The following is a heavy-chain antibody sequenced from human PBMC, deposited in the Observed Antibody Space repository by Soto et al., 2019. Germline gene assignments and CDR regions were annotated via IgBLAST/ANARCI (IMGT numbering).Heavy chain of an antibody. CDR2: IYYSGIT. CDR1: GGSISSYY. Sequence: QVQLQESGPGLVKPSETLSLTCTVSGGSISSYYWSWIRQPPGKGLEWIGYIYYSGITNYNPFLKIRVTISVDTFKNQFSLKLSSVTAADTAVYYCARRWVTCFDLSGQVTLVNVA. D-gene: IGHD4-4*01. J-gene: IGHJ4*02. V-gene: IGHV4-59*01. CDR3: ARRWVTCFDL.